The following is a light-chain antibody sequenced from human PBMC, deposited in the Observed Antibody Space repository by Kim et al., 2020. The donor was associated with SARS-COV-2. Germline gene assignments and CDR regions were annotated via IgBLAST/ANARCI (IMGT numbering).Light chain of an antibody. CDR3: AAWDDSLSGYVV. Sequence: ELTQPPSASGTPGQRVTISCSGRSSNIGSNYVYWYQQLPGTAPKLLIYRNNQRPSGVPDRFSGSKSGTSASLAISGLRSEDEADYYCAAWDDSLSGYVVFGGGTQLTVL. CDR2: RNN. CDR1: SSNIGSNY. J-gene: IGLJ2*01. V-gene: IGLV1-47*01.